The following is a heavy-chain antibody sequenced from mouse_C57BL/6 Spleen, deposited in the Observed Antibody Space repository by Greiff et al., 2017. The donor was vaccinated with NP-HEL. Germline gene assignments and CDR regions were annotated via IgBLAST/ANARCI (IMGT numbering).Heavy chain of an antibody. CDR1: GYTFTSYW. D-gene: IGHD2-3*01. V-gene: IGHV1-69*01. J-gene: IGHJ1*03. CDR3: ARRDGYYWYFDV. CDR2: IDPSASYT. Sequence: QVQLQQSGAELVMPGASVKLSCKASGYTFTSYWMHWVKQRPGQGLEWIGEIDPSASYTNYNQKFKGKSTLTVDKSSSTAYMQLSSLTSEDSAVYYCARRDGYYWYFDVWGTGTTVTVSS.